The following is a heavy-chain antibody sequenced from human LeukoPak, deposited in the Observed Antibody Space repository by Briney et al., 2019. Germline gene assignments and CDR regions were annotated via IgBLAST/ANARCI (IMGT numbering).Heavy chain of an antibody. CDR3: ARGAGAMIVVLIGQH. Sequence: SETLSLTCTVSGGSISSYYWSWIRQPAGKGLEWIGRIYNTGDTNYNPSLKSRVTISLDTSKNQFSLKLSSVTAADTAVYYCARGAGAMIVVLIGQHWGQGTLVTVSS. J-gene: IGHJ1*01. D-gene: IGHD3-22*01. V-gene: IGHV4-4*07. CDR2: IYNTGDT. CDR1: GGSISSYY.